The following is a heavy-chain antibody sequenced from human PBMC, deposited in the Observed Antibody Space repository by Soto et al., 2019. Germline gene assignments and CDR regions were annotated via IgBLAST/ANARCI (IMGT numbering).Heavy chain of an antibody. CDR3: TRDGRGLGRLSLFEY. J-gene: IGHJ4*02. V-gene: IGHV3-53*01. D-gene: IGHD2-21*02. CDR1: GFNVNNDN. Sequence: EVQLVESGGGLIHPGGSLRLSCAASGFNVNNDNMNWVRQTPGKGLEWVASIYSGETTYYADSVRGRFTISSDKSKNTLYFQLSSLRIEDTAVYYCTRDGRGLGRLSLFEYWGQGVLVTVSS. CDR2: IYSGETT.